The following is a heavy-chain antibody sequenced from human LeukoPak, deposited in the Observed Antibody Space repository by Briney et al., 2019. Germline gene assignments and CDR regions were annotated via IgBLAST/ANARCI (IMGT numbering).Heavy chain of an antibody. CDR1: GYTFTSYY. V-gene: IGHV1-46*01. J-gene: IGHJ4*02. CDR3: ARVELRTPQYYDYVWGSLGT. Sequence: ASVKVSCKASGYTFTSYYMHWVRQTPGQGLEWMGIINPSGGSTSYAQKFQGSVTMTRDTSTSTVYMELSSLRSEDTAVYYCARVELRTPQYYDYVWGSLGTWGQGTLVTVSS. CDR2: INPSGGST. D-gene: IGHD3-16*01.